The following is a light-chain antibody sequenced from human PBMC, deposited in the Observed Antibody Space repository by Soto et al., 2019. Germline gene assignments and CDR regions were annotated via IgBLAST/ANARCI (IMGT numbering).Light chain of an antibody. CDR1: SGHSSYA. V-gene: IGLV4-69*01. J-gene: IGLJ2*01. CDR2: LNSDGSH. Sequence: QPVLTQSPSASASLGASVKLTCTLSSGHSSYAIAWHQQQPEKGPRYLMRLNSDGSHTKGDGIPARFSGSSSGAERYLTISSLQSEDEADYYCQTWVTGIRVFGGGTKVTVL. CDR3: QTWVTGIRV.